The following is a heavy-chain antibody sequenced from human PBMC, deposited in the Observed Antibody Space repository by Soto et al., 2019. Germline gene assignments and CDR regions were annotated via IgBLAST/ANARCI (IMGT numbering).Heavy chain of an antibody. D-gene: IGHD3-22*01. J-gene: IGHJ4*02. CDR2: IIPIFGTA. CDR1: GGTFSSYA. Sequence: ASVKVSCKASGGTFSSYAISWVRQAPGQGLEWMGGIIPIFGTANYAQKFQGRVTITADKSTSTAYMELSSLRSEDTAVYYCARAAQYYYDSSGYYRAGGYFDYWGQGTLVTVSS. V-gene: IGHV1-69*06. CDR3: ARAAQYYYDSSGYYRAGGYFDY.